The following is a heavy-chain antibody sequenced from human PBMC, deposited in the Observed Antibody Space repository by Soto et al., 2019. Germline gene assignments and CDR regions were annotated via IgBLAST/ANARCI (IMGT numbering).Heavy chain of an antibody. D-gene: IGHD4-17*01. CDR3: ARDLPTTGDGMYV. CDR1: GFTFSSYW. J-gene: IGHJ6*02. CDR2: INSDGSSA. Sequence: GGSLRLSCAASGFTFSSYWMHWVRQAPGKGLVWVSRINSDGSSATYADSVKGRFTVSRDNAKNTLYLQMNSLRAEDTAVYYCARDLPTTGDGMYVWGQGTTVTVSS. V-gene: IGHV3-74*01.